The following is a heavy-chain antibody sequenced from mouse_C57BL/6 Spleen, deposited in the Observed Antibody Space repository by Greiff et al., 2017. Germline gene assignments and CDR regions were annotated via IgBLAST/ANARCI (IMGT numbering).Heavy chain of an antibody. CDR1: GYTFTSYW. Sequence: QVQLQQPGAELVKPGASVKMSCKASGYTFTSYWITWVKQRPGQGLEWIGDIYPGSGSTNYNEKFKSKATLTVDKSSSTAYMQRSSLTSEDSAVYYCARGKLGQLGLYYYAMDYWGQGTSVTVSS. CDR3: ARGKLGQLGLYYYAMDY. V-gene: IGHV1-55*01. D-gene: IGHD4-1*02. CDR2: IYPGSGST. J-gene: IGHJ4*01.